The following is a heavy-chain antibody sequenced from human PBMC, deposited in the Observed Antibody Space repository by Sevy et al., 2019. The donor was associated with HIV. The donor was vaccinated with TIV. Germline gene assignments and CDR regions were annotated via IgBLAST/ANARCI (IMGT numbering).Heavy chain of an antibody. CDR1: GFTFSSYG. J-gene: IGHJ5*02. CDR2: ISYDGSNK. Sequence: GGSLRLSCAASGFTFSSYGMHWVRQAPGKGLEWVAVISYDGSNKYYADSVKGRFTISRDNSKNTLYLQMNSLGAEDTAVYYCAKDRTPYSSSSIAWFDPWGQGTLVTVSS. D-gene: IGHD6-6*01. V-gene: IGHV3-30*18. CDR3: AKDRTPYSSSSIAWFDP.